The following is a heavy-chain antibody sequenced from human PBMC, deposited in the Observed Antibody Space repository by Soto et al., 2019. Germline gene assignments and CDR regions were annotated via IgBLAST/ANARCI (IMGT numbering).Heavy chain of an antibody. CDR2: ISYDGSNK. V-gene: IGHV3-30*03. CDR1: GFTFSSYG. D-gene: IGHD1-26*01. J-gene: IGHJ6*02. Sequence: GGSLRLSCAASGFTFSSYGMHWVRQAPGKGLEWVAVISYDGSNKYYADSVKGRFTISRDNSKNTLYLQMNSLRAEDTAVYYCVGATIGRKAGDYYGMDVWGQGTTVTVSS. CDR3: VGATIGRKAGDYYGMDV.